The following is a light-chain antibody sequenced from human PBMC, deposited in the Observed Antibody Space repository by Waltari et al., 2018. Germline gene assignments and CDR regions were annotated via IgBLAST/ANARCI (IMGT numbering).Light chain of an antibody. V-gene: IGLV2-23*02. CDR3: CSYAGSGTYV. CDR1: SSAVGGYKY. CDR2: DVS. Sequence: QSALTQPASVSGSPGQSITIPCPGTSSAVGGYKYVSWYQQHPGKAPKLMIYDVSERPSGVSNRFSGSKSANTASLTIAGLQAEDEADYYCCSYAGSGTYVFGTGTKVTVL. J-gene: IGLJ1*01.